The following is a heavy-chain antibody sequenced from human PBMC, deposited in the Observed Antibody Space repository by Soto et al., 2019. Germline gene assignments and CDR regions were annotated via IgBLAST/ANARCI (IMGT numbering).Heavy chain of an antibody. CDR3: AKDRVGDYIWGSYRWDY. V-gene: IGHV3-23*01. CDR2: ISGSGGST. J-gene: IGHJ4*02. D-gene: IGHD3-16*02. Sequence: EVQLLESGGGLVQPGGSLRLSCAASGFTFSSYAMSWVRQAPGKGLEWVSAISGSGGSTYYADSVKGRFTISRDNSKNTLYLQMNSLRAEDTAVYYCAKDRVGDYIWGSYRWDYWGQGTLVTVSS. CDR1: GFTFSSYA.